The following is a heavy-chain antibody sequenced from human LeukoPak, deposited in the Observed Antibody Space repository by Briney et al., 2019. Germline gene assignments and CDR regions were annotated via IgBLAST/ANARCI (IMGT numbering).Heavy chain of an antibody. V-gene: IGHV3-72*01. CDR1: GFTFSDHY. CDR2: TRNKANSYTT. Sequence: QPGGSLRLSCAASGFTFSDHYMDWVRQAPGKGLEWVGRTRNKANSYTTEYAASVKGRFTISRDDSKNSLYLQMNSLKTEDTAVYYCARLVVTPDYWGQGTLVTVSS. J-gene: IGHJ4*02. CDR3: ARLVVTPDY. D-gene: IGHD4-23*01.